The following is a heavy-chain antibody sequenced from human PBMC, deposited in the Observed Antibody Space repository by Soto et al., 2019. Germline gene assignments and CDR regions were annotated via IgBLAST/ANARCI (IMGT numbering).Heavy chain of an antibody. V-gene: IGHV3-43*01. D-gene: IGHD3-22*01. CDR3: AKDTYYYDSSGYPRSGYGMDV. CDR2: ISWDGGST. CDR1: GFTFDDYT. J-gene: IGHJ6*02. Sequence: SLRLSCAASGFTFDDYTMHWVRQAPGKGLEWVSLISWDGGSTYYADSVKGRFTISRDNSKNSLYLQMNSLRTEDTALYYCAKDTYYYDSSGYPRSGYGMDVWGQGTTVTVSS.